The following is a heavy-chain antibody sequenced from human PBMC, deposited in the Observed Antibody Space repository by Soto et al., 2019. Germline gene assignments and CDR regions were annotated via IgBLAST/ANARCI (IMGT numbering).Heavy chain of an antibody. CDR1: GGTFSSYA. J-gene: IGHJ3*02. V-gene: IGHV1-69*13. CDR3: ARVLSTVVMAVDAFDI. CDR2: IIPIFGTA. D-gene: IGHD2-21*01. Sequence: SVKVSCKASGGTFSSYAISWVRQAPGQGLEWMGGIIPIFGTANYAQKFQGRVTITADESTSTAYMELSSLRSEDTAVYYCARVLSTVVMAVDAFDIWGQGTMVTVSS.